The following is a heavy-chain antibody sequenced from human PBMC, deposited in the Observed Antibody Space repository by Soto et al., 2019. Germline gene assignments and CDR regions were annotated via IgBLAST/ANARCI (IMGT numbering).Heavy chain of an antibody. CDR1: GGSISSGDYY. V-gene: IGHV4-30-4*01. Sequence: PSETLSLTCTVSGGSISSGDYYWSWIRQPPGKGLEWIGYIYYSGSTYYNPSLKSRVTISVDTSKNHFSLKLSSVTAADTAVYYCATIKLESNRLYYWGQGTLVTVSS. CDR2: IYYSGST. CDR3: ATIKLESNRLYY. D-gene: IGHD4-4*01. J-gene: IGHJ4*02.